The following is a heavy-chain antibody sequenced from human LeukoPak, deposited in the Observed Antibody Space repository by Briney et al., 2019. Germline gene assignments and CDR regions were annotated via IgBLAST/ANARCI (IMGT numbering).Heavy chain of an antibody. V-gene: IGHV3-33*03. Sequence: GSLRLSCAASGFTFSSYGMHWVRQAPGKGLEWVAVICIDGSKIYYADSVKGRFTISRDNSKNTLVLQMNSLRAEDTAVYYCARKKLVDTALAEASYYYYYYGMDVWGQGTTVTVSS. D-gene: IGHD5-18*01. CDR3: ARKKLVDTALAEASYYYYYYGMDV. CDR2: ICIDGSKI. J-gene: IGHJ6*02. CDR1: GFTFSSYG.